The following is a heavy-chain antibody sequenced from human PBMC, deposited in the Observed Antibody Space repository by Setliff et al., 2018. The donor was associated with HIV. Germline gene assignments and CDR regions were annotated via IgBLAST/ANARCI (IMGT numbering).Heavy chain of an antibody. V-gene: IGHV1-24*01. J-gene: IGHJ1*01. CDR3: ATIRAYYYDSSGQEYFQY. CDR2: FDPEDGET. CDR1: GYSLTDLS. Sequence: ASVKVSCKVSGYSLTDLSIHWVRQAPGKGLEWMGGFDPEDGETVHAQKLQGRVTMTEDTSTDTAYMELSSLRSEDTAMYYCATIRAYYYDSSGQEYFQYWGHGTLVTVSS. D-gene: IGHD3-22*01.